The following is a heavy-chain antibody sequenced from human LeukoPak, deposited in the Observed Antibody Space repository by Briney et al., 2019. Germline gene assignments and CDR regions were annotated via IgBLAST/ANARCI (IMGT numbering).Heavy chain of an antibody. CDR2: ISAYNGNT. V-gene: IGHV1-18*01. D-gene: IGHD5-24*01. Sequence: ASVKVSCKASGYTFTSYGISWVRQAPGQGLEWMGWISAYNGNTNYAQKLQGRVTMTTDTSTSTAYMELRSLRSDDTAVYYCARDGNSDGYDLYYYYYYYMDVWGKGTTVTVSS. CDR3: ARDGNSDGYDLYYYYYYYMDV. J-gene: IGHJ6*03. CDR1: GYTFTSYG.